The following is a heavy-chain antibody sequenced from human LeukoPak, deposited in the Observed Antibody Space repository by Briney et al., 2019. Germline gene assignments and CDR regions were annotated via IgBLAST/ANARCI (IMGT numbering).Heavy chain of an antibody. CDR2: IIPIFGTA. V-gene: IGHV1-69*13. J-gene: IGHJ6*03. Sequence: GASVKVSCKASGGTFSSYAISWVRQAPGQGLEWMGGIIPIFGTANYAQKFQGRVTITADESTSTAYMELSSLRSEDTAVYYCARAPPPGSGYYSNYYYYYMDVWGKGTTVTISS. D-gene: IGHD3-22*01. CDR3: ARAPPPGSGYYSNYYYYYMDV. CDR1: GGTFSSYA.